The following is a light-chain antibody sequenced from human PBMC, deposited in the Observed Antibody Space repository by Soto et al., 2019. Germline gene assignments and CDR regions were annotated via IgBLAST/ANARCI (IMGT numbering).Light chain of an antibody. V-gene: IGKV3-20*01. CDR2: GAS. Sequence: EIVLTQSPGTLSLSPGERATLSCRASQSVSSRDLAWYQQKPGQAPRLLIYGASSSATGIPDRFSGSGSGTDFTLTISRLEPEAFAVYYCQQYGNSPLTFGQGTKVEIK. CDR1: QSVSSRD. CDR3: QQYGNSPLT. J-gene: IGKJ1*01.